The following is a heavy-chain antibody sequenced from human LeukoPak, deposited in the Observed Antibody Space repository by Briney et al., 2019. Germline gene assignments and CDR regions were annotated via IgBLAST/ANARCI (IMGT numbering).Heavy chain of an antibody. Sequence: SETLSLTCTVSGGSISSYYWSWIRQPPGKGLEWIGYNYYSGSTNYNPSLKSRVTISVDTSKNQFSLKLSSVTAADTAVYYCANSYGGNSLDYWGQGTLVTVSS. CDR3: ANSYGGNSLDY. D-gene: IGHD4-23*01. V-gene: IGHV4-59*01. J-gene: IGHJ4*02. CDR1: GGSISSYY. CDR2: NYYSGST.